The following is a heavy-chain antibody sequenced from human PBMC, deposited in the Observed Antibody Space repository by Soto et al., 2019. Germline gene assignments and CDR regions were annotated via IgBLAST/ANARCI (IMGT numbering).Heavy chain of an antibody. V-gene: IGHV3-23*01. J-gene: IGHJ4*02. Sequence: GSLRLSCAASGFTFSSYAMSWVRQAPGKGLEWVSAISGSGGSTYYADSVKGRFTISRDNSKNTLYLQMNSLRAEDTAVYYCAKGSSYYDSSGIPTNYWGQGTLVTVSS. CDR3: AKGSSYYDSSGIPTNY. CDR2: ISGSGGST. D-gene: IGHD3-22*01. CDR1: GFTFSSYA.